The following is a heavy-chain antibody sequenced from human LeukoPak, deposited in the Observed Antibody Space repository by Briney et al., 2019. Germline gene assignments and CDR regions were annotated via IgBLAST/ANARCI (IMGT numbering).Heavy chain of an antibody. V-gene: IGHV3-30*02. CDR2: IRYDGSNK. CDR3: AKSFGPVIAAAGTGAD. D-gene: IGHD6-13*01. CDR1: GFTFSSYG. J-gene: IGHJ4*02. Sequence: PGGSLRLSCAASGFTFSSYGMHWVRQAPGKGLEGVAFIRYDGSNKYYADSVKGRFTISRDNSKNTLYLQMNSLRAEDTAVYYCAKSFGPVIAAAGTGADWGQGTLVTVPS.